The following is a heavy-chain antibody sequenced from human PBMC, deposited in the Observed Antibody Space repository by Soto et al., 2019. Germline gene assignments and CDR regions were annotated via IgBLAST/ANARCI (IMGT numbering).Heavy chain of an antibody. J-gene: IGHJ5*02. CDR2: INPSGGST. CDR3: ARVGGYCGGDCYSGNWFDP. V-gene: IGHV1-46*01. CDR1: GYTFTSYY. Sequence: ASVKVSCKASGYTFTSYYIHWVRQAPGQGLEWMGIINPSGGSTSYAQKLQGRVTMTRDTSTSTVYMELSSLRSEDTAVYYFARVGGYCGGDCYSGNWFDPWGQGTLVTVSS. D-gene: IGHD2-21*02.